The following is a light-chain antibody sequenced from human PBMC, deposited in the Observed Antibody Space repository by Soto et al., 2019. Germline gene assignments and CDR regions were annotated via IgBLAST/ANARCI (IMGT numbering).Light chain of an antibody. CDR3: QQLNSYSIFT. J-gene: IGKJ3*01. CDR2: GAS. V-gene: IGKV1-9*01. Sequence: DIQLTQSPSFLSASVGDRVTITCRASQDISSYLAWYQQKPGKAPKLLIFGASTLQSGVPSRFNGSGSGTEFTLTISSLQPEDFATYYCQQLNSYSIFTFGPGTKVDI. CDR1: QDISSY.